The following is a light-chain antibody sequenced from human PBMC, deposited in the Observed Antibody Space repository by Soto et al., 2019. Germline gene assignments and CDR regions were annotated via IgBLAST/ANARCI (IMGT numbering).Light chain of an antibody. CDR1: QSISYNY. CDR3: QQYGSSPQT. V-gene: IGKV3-20*01. CDR2: TAS. J-gene: IGKJ1*01. Sequence: EIVLTQSPGTLSLSPGERATLSCRASQSISYNYLAWYQQRPGQAPRLLVSTASHRPAGIPDRFSGSGSGTDFTLIISRLEPEDFAVYYCQQYGSSPQTFGKGTTVEIK.